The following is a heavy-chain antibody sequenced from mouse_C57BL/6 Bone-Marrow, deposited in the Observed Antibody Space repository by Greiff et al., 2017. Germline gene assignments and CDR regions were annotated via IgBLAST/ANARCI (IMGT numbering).Heavy chain of an antibody. CDR1: GYSITSGYY. J-gene: IGHJ3*01. CDR3: ARELLSTMVTTGFAY. V-gene: IGHV3-6*01. Sequence: ESGPGLVKPSQSLSLTCSVTGYSITSGYYWNWIRQFPGNKLEWMGYIRYDGSNTYNPSLKNRISITRDTSKNQFFLKLNSVTTEDTATYYCARELLSTMVTTGFAYWGQGTLVTVSA. CDR2: IRYDGSN. D-gene: IGHD2-2*01.